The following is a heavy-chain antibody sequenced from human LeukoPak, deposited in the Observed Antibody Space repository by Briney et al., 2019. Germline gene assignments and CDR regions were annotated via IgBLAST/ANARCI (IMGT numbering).Heavy chain of an antibody. D-gene: IGHD6-19*01. CDR2: INANSGTT. V-gene: IGHV3-23*01. Sequence: GGSLRLSCAASGFAFSVYAMSWLRQPPGKGLEWVSTINANSGTTSYAASVRGRFSISRDNSKNTLYQQLNTLRADDTATYYCAKPISGGLAVTADWFHPWGQGTLVVVSS. CDR3: AKPISGGLAVTADWFHP. J-gene: IGHJ5*01. CDR1: GFAFSVYA.